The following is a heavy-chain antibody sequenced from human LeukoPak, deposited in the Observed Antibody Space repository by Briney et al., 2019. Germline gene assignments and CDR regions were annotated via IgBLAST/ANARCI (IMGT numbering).Heavy chain of an antibody. Sequence: PSETLSLTCTVSGGSISDSYWSWIRQPPGKGLEWIGYIYYSGSTNYNPSLKSRVTISVDTSKNQFSLKLSSVTAADTAVYYCARVGMRRDAFDIWGQGTMVTVSS. CDR3: ARVGMRRDAFDI. CDR1: GGSISDSY. CDR2: IYYSGST. J-gene: IGHJ3*02. V-gene: IGHV4-59*01. D-gene: IGHD3-10*01.